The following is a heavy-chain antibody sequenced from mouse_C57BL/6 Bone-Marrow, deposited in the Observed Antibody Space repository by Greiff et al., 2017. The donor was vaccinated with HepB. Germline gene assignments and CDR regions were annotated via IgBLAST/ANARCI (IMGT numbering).Heavy chain of an antibody. Sequence: DVHLVESGEGLVKPGGSLKLSCAASGFTFSSYAMSWVRQTPEKRLEWVAYISSGGDYIYYADTVKGRFTISRDNARNTLYLQMSSLKSEDTAMYYCTRDGGWDYFDYWGQGTTLTVSS. CDR1: GFTFSSYA. V-gene: IGHV5-9-1*02. CDR2: ISSGGDYI. J-gene: IGHJ2*01. CDR3: TRDGGWDYFDY. D-gene: IGHD3-3*01.